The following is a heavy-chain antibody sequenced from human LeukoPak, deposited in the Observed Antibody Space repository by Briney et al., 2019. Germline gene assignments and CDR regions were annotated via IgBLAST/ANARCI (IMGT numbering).Heavy chain of an antibody. CDR2: IDGSGSVI. D-gene: IGHD4-11*01. V-gene: IGHV3-48*01. Sequence: PGGSLRLSCAAPGFTFSTYSINWVRQAPGRGLEWISYIDGSGSVIYYADSVRGRFTISRDNAKNSLFLQMDSLRAEDTAVYYCARDPPSVTVPPHYFDYWGQGTLVTVSS. CDR3: ARDPPSVTVPPHYFDY. CDR1: GFTFSTYS. J-gene: IGHJ4*02.